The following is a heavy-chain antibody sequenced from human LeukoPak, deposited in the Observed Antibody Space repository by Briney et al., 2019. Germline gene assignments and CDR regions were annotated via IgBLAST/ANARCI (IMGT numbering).Heavy chain of an antibody. Sequence: PGGSLRLSCAASGFTFSSYGMHWVRQAPGKGLEWVAFIRYDGSNKYYADPVKGRFTISRDNSKNTLYLQMNSLRAEDTAVYYCAKDQVPDYYDSSGYPSWFDPWGQGTLVTVSS. J-gene: IGHJ5*02. D-gene: IGHD3-22*01. CDR1: GFTFSSYG. V-gene: IGHV3-30*02. CDR2: IRYDGSNK. CDR3: AKDQVPDYYDSSGYPSWFDP.